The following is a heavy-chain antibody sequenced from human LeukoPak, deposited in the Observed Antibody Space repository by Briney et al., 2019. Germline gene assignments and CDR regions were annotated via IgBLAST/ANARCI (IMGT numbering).Heavy chain of an antibody. J-gene: IGHJ4*02. CDR1: GFTFSSYG. D-gene: IGHD6-19*01. CDR2: ISYDGSNK. V-gene: IGHV3-30*18. CDR3: AKDNRRIAVAGILV. Sequence: GGSLRLSCAASGFTFSSYGMHWVRQAPGKGLEWVAVISYDGSNKYYADSVKGRFTISRDNSKNTLYLQMNSLRAEDTAVYYCAKDNRRIAVAGILVWGQGTLVTVSS.